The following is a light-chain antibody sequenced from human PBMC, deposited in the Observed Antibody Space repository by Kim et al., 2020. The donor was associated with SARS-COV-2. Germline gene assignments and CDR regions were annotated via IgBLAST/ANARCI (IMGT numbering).Light chain of an antibody. CDR2: DKN. J-gene: IGLJ2*01. CDR1: RSNIGNYY. V-gene: IGLV1-51*01. CDR3: GTWDTSLSAVV. Sequence: GQKVPISCSGSRSNIGNYYASWYQQPPRTTRKLLIYDKNKRPSGIPDRFSCSKSGTSATLDITGLQTGDEADYHCGTWDTSLSAVVFGGGTQLTVL.